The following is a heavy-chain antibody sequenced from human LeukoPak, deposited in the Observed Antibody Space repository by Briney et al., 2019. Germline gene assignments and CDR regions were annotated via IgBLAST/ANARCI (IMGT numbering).Heavy chain of an antibody. Sequence: GGSLRLSCAASGFTFSSYAMSWVRQAPGKGLEWVSAISGSGGSTYYADSVKGRFTISRDNSKNTLYLQMNSPRAEDTAVYYCAKVLAVAPDFDYWGQGTLVTVSS. V-gene: IGHV3-23*01. CDR1: GFTFSSYA. J-gene: IGHJ4*02. D-gene: IGHD6-19*01. CDR2: ISGSGGST. CDR3: AKVLAVAPDFDY.